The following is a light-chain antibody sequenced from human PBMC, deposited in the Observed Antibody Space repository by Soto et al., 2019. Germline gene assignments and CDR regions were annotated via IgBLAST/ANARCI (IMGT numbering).Light chain of an antibody. CDR2: AAS. CDR1: QSIFNY. CDR3: QQSYSSPWT. Sequence: IQVTQSPSSLSASVGDRVTITCRASQSIFNYLNWYQQKPGKAPKLLIYAASSLQSGVPSRFSGGGAGTDFTLTISSLQPEDFATYYCQQSYSSPWTFGLGTKVEIK. V-gene: IGKV1-39*01. J-gene: IGKJ1*01.